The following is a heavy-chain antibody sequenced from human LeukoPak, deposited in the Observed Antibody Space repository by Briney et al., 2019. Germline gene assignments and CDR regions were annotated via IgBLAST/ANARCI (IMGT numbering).Heavy chain of an antibody. CDR3: ARVRGVVFGTGDYFDY. Sequence: PGGSLRLSCAASGFTFSTYPMNWVRQAPGKGLEWISHIRDSGTTDYADSVKGRFTISRDNAKNSLYLQLSSLRAEDTAVYYCARVRGVVFGTGDYFDYWGQGTLVTVSS. V-gene: IGHV3-69-1*01. D-gene: IGHD2-8*02. J-gene: IGHJ4*02. CDR2: IRDSGTT. CDR1: GFTFSTYP.